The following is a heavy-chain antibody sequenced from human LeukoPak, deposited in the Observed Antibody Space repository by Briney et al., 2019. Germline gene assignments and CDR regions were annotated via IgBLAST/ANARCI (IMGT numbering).Heavy chain of an antibody. CDR3: AKATYYDFWSGFSPIDY. D-gene: IGHD3-3*01. CDR1: GFTFDDYA. V-gene: IGHV3-9*03. CDR2: ISWNSGSI. J-gene: IGHJ4*02. Sequence: GRSLRLSCAASGFTFDDYAMHWVRQAPGKGLEWVSGISWNSGSIGYADSGKGRFTISRDNAKNSLYLQMNSLRAEDMALYYCAKATYYDFWSGFSPIDYWGQGTLVTVSS.